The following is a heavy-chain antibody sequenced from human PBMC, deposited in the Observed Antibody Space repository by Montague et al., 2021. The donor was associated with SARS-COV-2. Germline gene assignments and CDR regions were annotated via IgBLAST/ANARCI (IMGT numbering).Heavy chain of an antibody. Sequence: SETLSLTCAVYGASSSNYYWSWIRQSPGKGLEWVGEINHSGYTDYNPSLESRLTISLDSSKKQFSLMMTSVTAADTAIYYCASAPRYSFGFWAYWGQGTLVSVSS. CDR1: GASSSNYY. J-gene: IGHJ4*02. D-gene: IGHD5-12*01. V-gene: IGHV4-34*01. CDR3: ASAPRYSFGFWAY. CDR2: INHSGYT.